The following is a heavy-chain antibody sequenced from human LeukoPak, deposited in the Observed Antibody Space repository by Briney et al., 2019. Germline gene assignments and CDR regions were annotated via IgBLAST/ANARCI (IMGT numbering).Heavy chain of an antibody. CDR3: ARKTPFYYCYMDV. CDR2: IKQDGSEK. J-gene: IGHJ6*03. V-gene: IGHV3-7*01. CDR1: GFTFSSYW. Sequence: PGGSLRLSCAASGFTFSSYWMSWVRQAPGKGLEWVANIKQDGSEKYYVDSVKGRFTISRDNAKNSLYLQMNSLRAEDTAVYSCARKTPFYYCYMDVWGKGTTVTVSS.